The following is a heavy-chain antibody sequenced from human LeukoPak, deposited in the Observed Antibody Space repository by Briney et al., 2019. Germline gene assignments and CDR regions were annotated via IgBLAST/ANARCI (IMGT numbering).Heavy chain of an antibody. CDR1: GGSISSYY. CDR3: ARQAVAAFDY. D-gene: IGHD6-19*01. J-gene: IGHJ4*02. Sequence: SKTLSLTCTVSGGSISSYYWSWIRQPPGKGLEWIGYIYYGGSTNYNPSLKSRVTISVDTSKNQFSLKLSSVTAADTAVYYCARQAVAAFDYWGQGTLVTVSS. V-gene: IGHV4-59*08. CDR2: IYYGGST.